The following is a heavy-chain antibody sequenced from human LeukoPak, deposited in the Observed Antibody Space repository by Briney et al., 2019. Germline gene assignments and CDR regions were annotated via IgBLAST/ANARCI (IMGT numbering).Heavy chain of an antibody. V-gene: IGHV1-18*01. D-gene: IGHD6-13*01. CDR2: ISAYNGNT. CDR1: GYTFTSYG. Sequence: ASVTVSCKASGYTFTSYGISWVRQAPGQGLEWMGWISAYNGNTNYAQKLQGRVTMTTDTSTSTAYMELRSLRSDDTAVYYCAAGYSSSWFVGFDYWGQGTLVTVSS. CDR3: AAGYSSSWFVGFDY. J-gene: IGHJ4*02.